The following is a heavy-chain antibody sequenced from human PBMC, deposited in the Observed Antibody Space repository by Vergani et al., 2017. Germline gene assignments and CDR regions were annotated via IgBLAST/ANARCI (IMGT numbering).Heavy chain of an antibody. D-gene: IGHD4-17*01. J-gene: IGHJ5*02. CDR2: IIPIFGTA. Sequence: QVQLVQSGAEVKKPGSSVKVSCKASGYTFTSYYMHWVRQAPGQGLEWMGGIIPIFGTANYAQKFQGRVTITADESTSTAYMELSSLRSEDTAVYYCARESTVTTQSADWFDPWGQGTLVTVSS. CDR1: GYTFTSYY. CDR3: ARESTVTTQSADWFDP. V-gene: IGHV1-69*01.